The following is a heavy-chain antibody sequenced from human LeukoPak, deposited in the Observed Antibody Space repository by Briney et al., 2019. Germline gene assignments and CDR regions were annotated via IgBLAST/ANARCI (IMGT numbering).Heavy chain of an antibody. V-gene: IGHV4-38-2*02. CDR1: GGSISGYY. CDR3: ARGWGYSYALDY. J-gene: IGHJ4*02. Sequence: SETLSLTCTVSGGSISGYYWGWIRQPPGKGLEWIGSIYHSGSTYYNPSLKSRVTISVDTSKNQFSLKLSSVTAADTAVYYCARGWGYSYALDYWGQGTLVTVSS. D-gene: IGHD5-18*01. CDR2: IYHSGST.